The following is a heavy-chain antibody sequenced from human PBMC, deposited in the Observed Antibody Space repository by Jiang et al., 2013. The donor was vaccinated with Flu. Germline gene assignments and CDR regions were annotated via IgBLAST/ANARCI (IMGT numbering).Heavy chain of an antibody. D-gene: IGHD5-12*01. Sequence: QLVESGADVKKPGASVKVSCKASGYTFSDHYMHWVRQTPGQGLEWMGYISPYNGVTNYAREFQGRVTMTRDTSISTAYMELSGLRSDDTAVYYCARNLMVQYSGYDLFDYWGQGTLVTVSS. J-gene: IGHJ4*02. CDR3: ARNLMVQYSGYDLFDY. V-gene: IGHV1-2*02. CDR1: GYTFSDHY. CDR2: ISPYNGVT.